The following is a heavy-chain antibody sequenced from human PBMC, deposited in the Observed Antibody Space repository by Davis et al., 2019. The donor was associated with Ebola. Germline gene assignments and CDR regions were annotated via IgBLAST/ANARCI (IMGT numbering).Heavy chain of an antibody. CDR1: GGTFSSYA. J-gene: IGHJ4*02. D-gene: IGHD4-17*01. V-gene: IGHV1-8*02. CDR2: MNPNSGNT. CDR3: ARDYGDYAFDY. Sequence: ASVKVSCKASGGTFSSYAISWVRQAPGQGLEWMGWMNPNSGNTGYAQKFQGRVTMTRNTSISTAYMELSSLRSEDTAVYYCARDYGDYAFDYWGQGTLVTVSS.